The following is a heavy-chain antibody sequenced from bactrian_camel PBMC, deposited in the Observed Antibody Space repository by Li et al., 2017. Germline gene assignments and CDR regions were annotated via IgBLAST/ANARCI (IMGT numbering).Heavy chain of an antibody. CDR3: AAMGGTCRGRH. CDR1: GFTFSNYY. J-gene: IGHJ4*01. Sequence: HVQLVESGGGSVQAGGSLRLSCAASGFTFSNYYMTWIRQAPGKGLEWVSSIYGEGSKTDYADSVKGRFTISRDNAKRTVYLEMNSLKLEDTGMYYCAAMGGTCRGRHWGPGTQVTVS. D-gene: IGHD3*01. V-gene: IGHV3-2*01. CDR2: IYGEGSKT.